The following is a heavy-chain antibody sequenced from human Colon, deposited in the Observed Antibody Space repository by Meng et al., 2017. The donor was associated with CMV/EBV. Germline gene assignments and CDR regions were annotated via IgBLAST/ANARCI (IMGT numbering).Heavy chain of an antibody. CDR3: ARDLISGTYSGYESDLGP. CDR2: INSAGGDR. CDR1: GFAFSSYE. J-gene: IGHJ5*02. V-gene: IGHV3-48*03. D-gene: IGHD5-12*01. Sequence: GESLKISCVASGFAFSSYEMNWVRQAPGKGLEWVAYINSAGGDRYYADSVKGRFTISRHNAQRSLYLEMNSLSGDDTAVYYCARDLISGTYSGYESDLGPWGQGTLVTVSS.